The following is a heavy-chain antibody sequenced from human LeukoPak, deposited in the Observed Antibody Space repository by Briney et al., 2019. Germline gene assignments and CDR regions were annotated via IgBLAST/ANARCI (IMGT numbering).Heavy chain of an antibody. V-gene: IGHV1-8*02. CDR1: GYTVTSYY. Sequence: ASVKVSCKASGYTVTSYYMHWVRQATGQGLEWMGWMNPKSGNTGYAQKFQGRVTMTRNTSISTAYMELSSLSSEDTAVYYCARGPRDYWGQGTLVTVSS. CDR2: MNPKSGNT. CDR3: ARGPRDY. J-gene: IGHJ4*02.